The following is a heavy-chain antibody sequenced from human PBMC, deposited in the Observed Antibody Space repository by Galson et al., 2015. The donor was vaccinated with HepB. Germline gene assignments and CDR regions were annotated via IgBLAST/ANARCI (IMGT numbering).Heavy chain of an antibody. CDR2: IKQDGSEK. Sequence: SLRLSCAASGLTFSSYWMTWVRQAPGKGLEWVANIKQDGSEKYYVGSVKGRFTISRDNAKNSLYLQMNSLRAEDTAVYYCARDYSSTGGSGMDVWGQGTTVTVSS. CDR1: GLTFSSYW. CDR3: ARDYSSTGGSGMDV. J-gene: IGHJ6*02. V-gene: IGHV3-7*01. D-gene: IGHD6-13*01.